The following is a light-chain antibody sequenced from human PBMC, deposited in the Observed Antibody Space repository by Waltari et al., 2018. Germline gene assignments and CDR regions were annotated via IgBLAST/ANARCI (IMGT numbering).Light chain of an antibody. CDR3: QQRSNWTPHT. CDR2: DAS. CDR1: QSVDTY. V-gene: IGKV3-11*01. J-gene: IGKJ2*01. Sequence: EIVLTQSPATLALSPGETATLSCRASQSVDTYLAWYQQRPGQAPRLLNYDASNRATGIPARFRGSGSGTDFTLTISSLEPEDFAVYYCQQRSNWTPHTFGQGARLEIK.